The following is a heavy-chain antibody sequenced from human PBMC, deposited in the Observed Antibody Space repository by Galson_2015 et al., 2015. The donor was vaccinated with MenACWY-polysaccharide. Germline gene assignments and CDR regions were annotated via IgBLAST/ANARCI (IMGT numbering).Heavy chain of an antibody. CDR2: IYYSGST. Sequence: TLSLTCSVSGGSISSGGYYWSWIRQHPGKGLEWIGYIYYSGSTYYNPSLKSRVTISVDTSKNQFSLKLSSVTAADTAVYYCARVRPYNWFDPWGQGTLVTVSS. J-gene: IGHJ5*02. V-gene: IGHV4-31*03. CDR3: ARVRPYNWFDP. CDR1: GGSISSGGYY.